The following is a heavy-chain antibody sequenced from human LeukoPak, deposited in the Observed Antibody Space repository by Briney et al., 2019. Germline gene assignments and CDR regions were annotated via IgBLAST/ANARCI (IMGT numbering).Heavy chain of an antibody. CDR2: ISGSGGTT. J-gene: IGHJ5*02. Sequence: YPGGTLRLSCAASGFTFSSYGMSWVRQAPGKGLGWVSGISGSGGTTYYADSVKGRFTISRDNSKNTLYLQMNSLRAEDTAVYYCAKGIAAAGVGNWFDPWGQGTLVTVSS. CDR1: GFTFSSYG. V-gene: IGHV3-23*01. CDR3: AKGIAAAGVGNWFDP. D-gene: IGHD6-13*01.